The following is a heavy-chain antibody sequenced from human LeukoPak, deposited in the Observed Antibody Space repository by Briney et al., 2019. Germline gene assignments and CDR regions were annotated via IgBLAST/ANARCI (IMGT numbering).Heavy chain of an antibody. V-gene: IGHV4-4*07. CDR1: GGSISSYY. CDR2: IYTSGST. D-gene: IGHD6-19*01. Sequence: SETLSLTCTVSGGSISSYYWSWIRQPAGKGLEWIGRIYTSGSTNYNPSLKSRVTMSVDTSKNQFSLKLSSVTAADTAVYYCAKGTSSSGWNYYYYYGMDVWGQGTTVTVSS. J-gene: IGHJ6*02. CDR3: AKGTSSSGWNYYYYYGMDV.